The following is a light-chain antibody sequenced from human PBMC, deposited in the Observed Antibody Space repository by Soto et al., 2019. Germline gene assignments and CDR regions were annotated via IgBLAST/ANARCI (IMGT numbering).Light chain of an antibody. J-gene: IGKJ5*01. CDR3: QKYNSALT. Sequence: DIPMTQSPSSLSASLGDRITITCRASQDISSYLAWYQQKPGKVPNLLIYSASTLQAGVTSRFSGSGSGTDFTLTISSLHDEDVDNYFCQKYNSALTFGQGTRLEIK. CDR1: QDISSY. V-gene: IGKV1-27*01. CDR2: SAS.